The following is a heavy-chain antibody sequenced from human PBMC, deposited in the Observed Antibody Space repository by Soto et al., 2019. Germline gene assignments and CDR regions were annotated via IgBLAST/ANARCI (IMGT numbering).Heavy chain of an antibody. Sequence: GGSLRLSCVASGFTLSSFEMIWVRQAPGEGLECLSYITRGGSTIHYADSVKGRFTISRDNAKNSLYLQMNSLRAEDSAVYYCASVWSGYSGAHFWGQGTLVTVSS. J-gene: IGHJ4*02. CDR2: ITRGGSTI. V-gene: IGHV3-48*03. CDR1: GFTLSSFE. CDR3: ASVWSGYSGAHF. D-gene: IGHD3-3*01.